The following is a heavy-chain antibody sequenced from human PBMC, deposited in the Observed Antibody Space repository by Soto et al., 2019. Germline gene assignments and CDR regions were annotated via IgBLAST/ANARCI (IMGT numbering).Heavy chain of an antibody. Sequence: EMQLEESGGGLVQPGGSRRLSCEASGFSFTNYWMSWVRQAPGKGLEWLANIKQDGGETYYLESVKGRFSISRDNAKDSVYLQMSGLRAEDTAVYYCARHGFHRDALDLWGQGTLVTVSS. J-gene: IGHJ3*01. CDR3: ARHGFHRDALDL. CDR1: GFSFTNYW. D-gene: IGHD2-2*03. CDR2: IKQDGGET. V-gene: IGHV3-7*03.